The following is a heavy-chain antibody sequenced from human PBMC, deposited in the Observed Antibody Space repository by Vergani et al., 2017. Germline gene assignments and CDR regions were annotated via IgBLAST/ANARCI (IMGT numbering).Heavy chain of an antibody. V-gene: IGHV3-23*01. CDR2: LTGGGGST. J-gene: IGHJ4*02. CDR3: VKDAGSYENFFDS. Sequence: EVELFASGGSLKQPGGSVRLSCAASGFTFSTYAMHWVPQAPGKGLEWVSALTGGGGSTYYADSFKGRFIISRDNSRDTLYLQMNSLRHEDTATYYCVKDAGSYENFFDSWGQGTLVTVSS. CDR1: GFTFSTYA. D-gene: IGHD1-26*01.